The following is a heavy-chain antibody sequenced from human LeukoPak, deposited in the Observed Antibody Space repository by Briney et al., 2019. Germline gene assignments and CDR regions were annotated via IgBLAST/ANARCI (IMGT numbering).Heavy chain of an antibody. CDR3: ASQGDFWSGYLDY. J-gene: IGHJ4*02. CDR1: GFTFSSYA. V-gene: IGHV3-23*01. D-gene: IGHD3-3*01. CDR2: ISGSGGST. Sequence: PGGSLRLSCAAPGFTFSSYAMSWVRQAPGKGLEWVSAISGSGGSTYYADSVKGRFTISRDNAKNSLYLQMNSLRAEDTALYYCASQGDFWSGYLDYWGQGTLVTVSS.